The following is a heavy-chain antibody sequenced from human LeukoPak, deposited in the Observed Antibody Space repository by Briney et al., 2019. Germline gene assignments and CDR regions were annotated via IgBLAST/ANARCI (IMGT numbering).Heavy chain of an antibody. D-gene: IGHD1-26*01. V-gene: IGHV4-61*02. Sequence: PSETLSLTCTVSGGSISSGSYYWSWIRQPAGKGLEWIGRIYTSGSTNYNPSLKSRVTISVDTSKNQISLKLSSMTAADTAVYYCARVIGIVGATTLFRYYYYMDVWGKGTTVTVSS. CDR2: IYTSGST. CDR3: ARVIGIVGATTLFRYYYYMDV. CDR1: GGSISSGSYY. J-gene: IGHJ6*03.